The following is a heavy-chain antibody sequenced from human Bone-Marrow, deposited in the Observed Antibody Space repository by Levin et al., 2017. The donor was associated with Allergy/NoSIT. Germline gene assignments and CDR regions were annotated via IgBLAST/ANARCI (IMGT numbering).Heavy chain of an antibody. V-gene: IGHV3-43*01. D-gene: IGHD6-19*01. CDR2: ISWDASPT. CDR3: AKDLSPRIAVTGNIEY. CDR1: GFTFNDYT. J-gene: IGHJ4*02. Sequence: GGSLRLSCAASGFTFNDYTMHWVRQAPQRGLEWVSLISWDASPTYYADSVRGRFTISRDNSKNALYLQMNSLTTEDTALYYCAKDLSPRIAVTGNIEYWGQGTLVTVSS.